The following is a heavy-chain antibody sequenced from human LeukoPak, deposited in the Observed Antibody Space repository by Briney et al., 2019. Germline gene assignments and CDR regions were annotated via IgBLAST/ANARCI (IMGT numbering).Heavy chain of an antibody. CDR2: IRYDGSNK. Sequence: GGSLRLSCAASGFTFSSYGMHWVRQAPGKGLEWVAFIRYDGSNKYYADSVKGRFTISRDNSKNTLYLQMNSLRAEDTAVYYCAKGNSIVGARPISDYFDYWGQGTLVTVSS. CDR3: AKGNSIVGARPISDYFDY. D-gene: IGHD1-26*01. V-gene: IGHV3-30*02. J-gene: IGHJ4*02. CDR1: GFTFSSYG.